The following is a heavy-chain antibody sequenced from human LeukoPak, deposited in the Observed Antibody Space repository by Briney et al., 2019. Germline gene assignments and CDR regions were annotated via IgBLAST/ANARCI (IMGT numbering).Heavy chain of an antibody. CDR1: GGSISSGDYY. CDR3: AREVPAAPGFFDY. J-gene: IGHJ4*02. D-gene: IGHD2-2*01. Sequence: SQTLSLTCTVSGGSISSGDYYWGWIRQPPGTGLEWIGYIYYSGSTYYNPSLKSRVTISVDTSKNQFSLKLSSVTAADTAVYYCAREVPAAPGFFDYWGQGTLVTVSS. CDR2: IYYSGST. V-gene: IGHV4-30-4*01.